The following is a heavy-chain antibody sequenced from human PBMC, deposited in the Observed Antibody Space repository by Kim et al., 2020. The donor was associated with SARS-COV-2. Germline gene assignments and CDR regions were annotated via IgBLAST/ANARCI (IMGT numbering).Heavy chain of an antibody. CDR2: IYYSGST. CDR3: ARSGYSSGWAIYYYYGMDV. CDR1: GGSISSYY. Sequence: SETLSLTCTVSGGSISSYYWSWIRQPPGKGLEWIGYIYYSGSTNYNPSFKSRVTISVDTSKNQFSLKLSSVTAADTAVYYCARSGYSSGWAIYYYYGMDVWGQGTTVTVSS. D-gene: IGHD6-19*01. J-gene: IGHJ6*02. V-gene: IGHV4-59*01.